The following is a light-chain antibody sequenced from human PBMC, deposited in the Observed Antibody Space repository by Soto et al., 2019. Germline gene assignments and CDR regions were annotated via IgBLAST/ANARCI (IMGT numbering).Light chain of an antibody. CDR3: QQSYATPIT. V-gene: IGKV1-39*01. Sequence: DIQMPQSPSSLSASVGDRXAXXXXTSQTISGYLDWYQQKPGKAPKLVIYAASTVESGVPSRFSGSGSGTDFTLTISSLQPEDFATYFCQQSYATPITFGQGTRLEIK. CDR2: AAS. J-gene: IGKJ5*01. CDR1: QTISGY.